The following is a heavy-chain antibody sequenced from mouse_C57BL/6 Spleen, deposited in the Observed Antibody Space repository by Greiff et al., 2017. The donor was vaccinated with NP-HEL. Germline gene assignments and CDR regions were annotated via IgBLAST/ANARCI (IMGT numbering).Heavy chain of an antibody. CDR2: IYPGDGDT. D-gene: IGHD3-2*02. V-gene: IGHV1-80*01. CDR1: GYAFSSYW. J-gene: IGHJ3*01. Sequence: QVQLQQSGAELVKPGASVKISCKASGYAFSSYWMNWVKQRPGKGLEWIGQIYPGDGDTNYNGKFKGKATLTADKSSSTAYMQLSSLTSEDSAVYFCARGGSSGPSWFAYWGQGTLVTVSA. CDR3: ARGGSSGPSWFAY.